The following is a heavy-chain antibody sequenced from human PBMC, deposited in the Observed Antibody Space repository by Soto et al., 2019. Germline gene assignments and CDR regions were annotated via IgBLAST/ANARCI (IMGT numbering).Heavy chain of an antibody. Sequence: QVQLQQWGAGLLKPSETLSLTCAVYGGSFSGYYWSWIRQPPGKGLEWIGEINHSGSTNYNPSLKSRVTISVDRSKNQFSLTLSSVTAADTAVYYCARGRGGSSGHNWFDPWGQGTLVTVSS. CDR3: ARGRGGSSGHNWFDP. CDR1: GGSFSGYY. CDR2: INHSGST. V-gene: IGHV4-34*01. J-gene: IGHJ5*02. D-gene: IGHD6-19*01.